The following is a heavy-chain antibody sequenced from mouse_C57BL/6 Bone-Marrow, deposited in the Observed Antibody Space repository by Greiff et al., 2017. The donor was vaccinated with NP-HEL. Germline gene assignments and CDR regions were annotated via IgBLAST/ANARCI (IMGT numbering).Heavy chain of an antibody. CDR2: ISNGGGST. Sequence: EVQLVESGGGLVQPGGSLKLSCAASGFTFSDYYMYWVRQTPEKRLEWVAYISNGGGSTYYPDTVKGRFTISRDNAKNTLYLQMSRLKSEDTAMYYCARRELVATWYWYFDVWGTGTTVTVSS. D-gene: IGHD1-1*01. J-gene: IGHJ1*03. CDR1: GFTFSDYY. CDR3: ARRELVATWYWYFDV. V-gene: IGHV5-12*01.